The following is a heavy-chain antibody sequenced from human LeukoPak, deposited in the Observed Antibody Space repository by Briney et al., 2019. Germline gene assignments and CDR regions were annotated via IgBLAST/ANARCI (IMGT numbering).Heavy chain of an antibody. CDR2: ISSSSSYI. CDR1: GFTFGSYS. D-gene: IGHD6-13*01. CDR3: ARVAQQLVNAFDI. V-gene: IGHV3-21*01. J-gene: IGHJ3*02. Sequence: RTGGSLRLSCAASGFTFGSYSMNWVRQAPGKGLEWVSSISSSSSYIYYADSVKGRFTISRDNAKNSLYLQMNSLRAEDTAVYYCARVAQQLVNAFDIWGQGTMVTVSS.